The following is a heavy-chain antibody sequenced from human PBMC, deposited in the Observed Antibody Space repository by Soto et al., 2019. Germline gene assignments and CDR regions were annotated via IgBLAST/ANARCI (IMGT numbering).Heavy chain of an antibody. CDR2: ISAYNGNT. J-gene: IGHJ5*02. D-gene: IGHD3-3*01. V-gene: IGHV1-18*01. CDR3: ARDQVAQSITIFGVVTGVVKFDP. Sequence: EASVKVSCKASGYTFTSYGISWVRQAPGQGLEWMGWISAYNGNTNYAQKLQGRVTMTTDTSTSTAYMELRSLRSDDTAVYYCARDQVAQSITIFGVVTGVVKFDPWGQGTLVTVSS. CDR1: GYTFTSYG.